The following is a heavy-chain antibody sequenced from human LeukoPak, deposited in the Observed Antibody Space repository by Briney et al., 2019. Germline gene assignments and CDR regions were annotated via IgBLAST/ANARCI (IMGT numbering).Heavy chain of an antibody. CDR2: INPNSGGT. CDR1: GYTFTSYA. D-gene: IGHD3-22*01. V-gene: IGHV1-2*02. Sequence: ASVKVSCKASGYTFTSYAMNWVRQAPGQGLEWMGWINPNSGGTNYAQKFQGRVTMTRDTSISTAYMELSRLRSDDTAVYYCARESSSGPQSDYWGQGTLVTVSS. J-gene: IGHJ4*02. CDR3: ARESSSGPQSDY.